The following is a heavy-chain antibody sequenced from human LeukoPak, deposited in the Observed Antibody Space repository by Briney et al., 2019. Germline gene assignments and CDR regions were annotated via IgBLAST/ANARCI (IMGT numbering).Heavy chain of an antibody. D-gene: IGHD3-22*01. CDR1: GFTFSSYW. J-gene: IGHJ4*02. CDR2: IKQDGSEK. CDR3: ARDKYYYDSSGYYGTNGGFDY. V-gene: IGHV3-7*01. Sequence: GGSLRLSCAATGFTFSSYWMSWVRQAPGKGLEWVANIKQDGSEKYYVDSVKGRFTISRDNAKNSLYLQMNSLRAEDTAVYYCARDKYYYDSSGYYGTNGGFDYWGQGTWSPSPQ.